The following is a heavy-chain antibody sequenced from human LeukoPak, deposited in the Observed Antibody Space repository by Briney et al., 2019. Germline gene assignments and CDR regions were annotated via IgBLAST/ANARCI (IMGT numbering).Heavy chain of an antibody. CDR3: ARDILLRGFDY. J-gene: IGHJ4*02. Sequence: GGSLRLSCAASGFTFSDHYMDWVRQAPGKGLEWVGRTRNKANSYTTEYAASVKGRFTISRDDSKNSLYLQMNSLKTEDTAVYYCARDILLRGFDYWGQGTLVTVSS. CDR2: TRNKANSYTT. D-gene: IGHD1-26*01. V-gene: IGHV3-72*01. CDR1: GFTFSDHY.